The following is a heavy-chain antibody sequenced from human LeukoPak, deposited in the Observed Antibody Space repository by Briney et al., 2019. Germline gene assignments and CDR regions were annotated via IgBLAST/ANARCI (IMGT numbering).Heavy chain of an antibody. CDR1: GFTFSRYS. V-gene: IGHV3-48*01. Sequence: GGSLRLSCAASGFTFSRYSMNWVRQAPGKGLEWVSYISTSSTTIFYADSVKGRFTISRDNSKNTLYLQMNSLRAEDTAVYYCAKDGTPTMVRGVIGLFDYWGQGTLVTVSS. J-gene: IGHJ4*02. CDR2: ISTSSTTI. CDR3: AKDGTPTMVRGVIGLFDY. D-gene: IGHD3-10*01.